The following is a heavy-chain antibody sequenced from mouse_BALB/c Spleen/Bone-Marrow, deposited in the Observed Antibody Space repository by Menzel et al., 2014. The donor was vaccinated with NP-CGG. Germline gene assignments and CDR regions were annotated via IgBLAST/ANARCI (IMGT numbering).Heavy chain of an antibody. J-gene: IGHJ2*01. CDR1: GYTFTSYW. D-gene: IGHD1-1*01. Sequence: QVQLQQSGAELVRPGASVKLSCKASGYTFTSYWINWVKQRPGQGLEWIGNIYPSDSYTNYNQKFKEKATLTVDKACSTDYMRLSSRTSEVSEVYYCTRSYGSSYEYSFDYWGQGTTLTVSS. CDR3: TRSYGSSYEYSFDY. V-gene: IGHV1-69*02. CDR2: IYPSDSYT.